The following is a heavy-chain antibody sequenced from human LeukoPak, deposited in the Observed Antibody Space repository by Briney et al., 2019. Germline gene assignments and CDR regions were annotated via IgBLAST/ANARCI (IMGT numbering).Heavy chain of an antibody. D-gene: IGHD4-17*01. CDR3: AKAATVTSLDWYFDL. V-gene: IGHV3-30*18. CDR2: ISYDGINK. J-gene: IGHJ2*01. Sequence: PAKSLRLSCAASGFIFSNYGTHWVRQAPGKGLEWVGVISYDGINKYYADSVKGRFTISSDNSKNTLYLQMNSLRAEDTAVYYCAKAATVTSLDWYFDLWGRGTLVTVSS. CDR1: GFIFSNYG.